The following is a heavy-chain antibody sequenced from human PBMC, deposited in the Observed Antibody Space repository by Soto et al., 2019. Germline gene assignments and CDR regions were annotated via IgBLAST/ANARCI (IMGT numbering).Heavy chain of an antibody. CDR3: ARDGGAAAVFPPFGGPRYSDSVLAF. J-gene: IGHJ6*03. CDR2: INAGNGNT. Sequence: APVKVSRKASVYTFTIDAIHRGRHTTGQRLEWMGWINAGNGNTKYSQKFQGRVTITRDTSATTAYMGRSSLRSEDTAVYYCARDGGAAAVFPPFGGPRYSDSVLAFRGKGTTVPGS. CDR1: VYTFTIDA. D-gene: IGHD6-13*01. V-gene: IGHV1-3*01.